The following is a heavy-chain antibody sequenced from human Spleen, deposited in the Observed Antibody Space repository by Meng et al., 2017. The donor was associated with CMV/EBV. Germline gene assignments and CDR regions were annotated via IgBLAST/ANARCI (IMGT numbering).Heavy chain of an antibody. CDR3: ARDGYGDRSSLDY. J-gene: IGHJ4*02. CDR2: INPNSDDT. CDR1: GYTFTGYY. D-gene: IGHD4-17*01. V-gene: IGHV1-2*06. Sequence: QVQLLQSGAEVKKPGASLKVSCKASGYTFTGYYIHWVRQALGHGLEWMGRINPNSDDTNYAQMFQGRVTITGDTSIRTAYMELNSLTSDDTALYYCARDGYGDRSSLDYWGQGTLVTVSS.